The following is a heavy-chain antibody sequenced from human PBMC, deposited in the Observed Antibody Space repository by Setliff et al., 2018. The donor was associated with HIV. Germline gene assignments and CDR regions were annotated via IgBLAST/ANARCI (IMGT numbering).Heavy chain of an antibody. CDR1: GYSISSGYY. J-gene: IGHJ4*02. CDR2: IYHSGST. D-gene: IGHD3-9*01. CDR3: ARGYDILTGYIFDY. Sequence: LSLTCAVSGYSISSGYYWGWIRQPPGKGLEWIGNIYHSGSTYYNPSLKSRVTISVDTSKNQFSLKLSSVTAADTAVYYCARGYDILTGYIFDYWGQGTLVTVSS. V-gene: IGHV4-38-2*01.